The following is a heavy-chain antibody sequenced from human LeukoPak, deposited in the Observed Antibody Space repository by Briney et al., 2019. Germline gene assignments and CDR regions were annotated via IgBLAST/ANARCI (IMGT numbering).Heavy chain of an antibody. CDR3: ARLGPGYSSTWSNDAFAI. CDR2: IYTSGST. D-gene: IGHD6-13*01. Sequence: SETLSLTCTVSGGSISSYYRSWIRQPAGKGLEWIGRIYTSGSTNYNPSLKSRVTISVDTSKNQFSLKLSSVTAADTAVYYCARLGPGYSSTWSNDAFAIWGQGTVVTVSS. V-gene: IGHV4-4*07. J-gene: IGHJ3*02. CDR1: GGSISSYY.